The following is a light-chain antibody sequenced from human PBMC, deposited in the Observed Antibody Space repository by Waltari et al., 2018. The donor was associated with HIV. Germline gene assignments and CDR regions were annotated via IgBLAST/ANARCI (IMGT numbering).Light chain of an antibody. CDR1: SSDAGDDNY. J-gene: IGLJ3*02. CDR2: EVS. CDR3: SSYAGSSTWV. Sequence: QSALTQPPSASGSPGQSVTISCTGISSDAGDDNYVSWYQQSPGKAPKLIIYEVSKRPSGVPDRFASSKAGNTASLSVSWLPADDEAHYYCSSYAGSSTWVFGGGTKVTVL. V-gene: IGLV2-8*01.